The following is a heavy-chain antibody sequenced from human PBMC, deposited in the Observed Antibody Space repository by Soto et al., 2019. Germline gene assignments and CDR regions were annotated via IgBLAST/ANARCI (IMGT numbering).Heavy chain of an antibody. V-gene: IGHV4-34*01. D-gene: IGHD3-10*01. CDR2: NDHSGNT. Sequence: TRSPTCAVYDASLGDNYCKGLRQSPGKWFEWIEENDHSGNTNYNPSVRSRVTISMDTPKNQLCLKQRSVSAADKDVYYCESGRDEFDVWGQGTTVTVSS. CDR3: ESGRDEFDV. J-gene: IGHJ6*02. CDR1: DASLGDNY.